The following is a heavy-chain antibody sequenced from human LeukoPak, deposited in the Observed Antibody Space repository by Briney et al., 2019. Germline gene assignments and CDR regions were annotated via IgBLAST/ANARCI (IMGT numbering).Heavy chain of an antibody. CDR2: INWNGGST. J-gene: IGHJ4*01. D-gene: IGHD2/OR15-2a*01. V-gene: IGHV3-20*04. CDR1: GFTFDDYG. CDR3: ARGKQVGPADYFFDY. Sequence: PWGSLRLSCAAAGFTFDDYGMSWVRQAPGKGLEWVSGINWNGGSTGYADSVKGGFTISRDNAKNSLYLQMNSLRAEDTAVYYCARGKQVGPADYFFDYWGHGTLVTVSS.